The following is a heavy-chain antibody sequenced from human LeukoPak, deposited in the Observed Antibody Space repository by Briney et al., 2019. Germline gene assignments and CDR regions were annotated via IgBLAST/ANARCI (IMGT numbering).Heavy chain of an antibody. CDR3: ARAKIRGLTVVETAIQSSWFDP. Sequence: SETLSLTCGVHGGSFSGYYWSWIRQAPGEGLEWIGEISHSGSTNYNPSLKGRVTISLDTSTNRFSLRLSSVTAADTAVYYCARAKIRGLTVVETAIQSSWFDPWGQGTLVTVSS. J-gene: IGHJ5*02. CDR1: GGSFSGYY. CDR2: ISHSGST. V-gene: IGHV4-34*01. D-gene: IGHD2-21*02.